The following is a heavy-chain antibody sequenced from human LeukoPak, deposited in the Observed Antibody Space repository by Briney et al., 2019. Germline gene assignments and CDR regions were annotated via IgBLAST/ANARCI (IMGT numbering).Heavy chain of an antibody. CDR1: GVSFSGYY. J-gene: IGHJ4*02. V-gene: IGHV4-34*01. CDR2: INHSGST. CDR3: AREKIAAAAIDY. D-gene: IGHD6-13*01. Sequence: NSSETLSLTCAVYGVSFSGYYWSWIRQPPGKGLEWIGEINHSGSTNYNPSLKSRVTISVDTSKNKFSLKLSSVTAADTAVYYCAREKIAAAAIDYWGQGTLVTVSS.